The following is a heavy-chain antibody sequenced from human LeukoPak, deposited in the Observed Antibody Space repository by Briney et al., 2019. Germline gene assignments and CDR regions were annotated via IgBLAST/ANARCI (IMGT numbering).Heavy chain of an antibody. J-gene: IGHJ4*02. CDR1: GYIFTDYW. D-gene: IGHD1-7*01. CDR3: ARELSYGPRAGDY. Sequence: GESLKISCKASGYIFTDYWIGWVRQMPRKGLEWMGIIYGDSDTRYSPSFQGQVTISADTSINTAYLEWSSLKASDSAMYYCARELSYGPRAGDYWGQGTLVTVSS. V-gene: IGHV5-51*01. CDR2: IYGDSDT.